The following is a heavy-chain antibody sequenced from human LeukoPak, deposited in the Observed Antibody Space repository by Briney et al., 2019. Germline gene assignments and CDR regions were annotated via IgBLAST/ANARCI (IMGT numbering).Heavy chain of an antibody. D-gene: IGHD1-26*01. CDR1: GFTFSDYY. V-gene: IGHV3-23*01. Sequence: GGSLRLSCAASGFTFSDYYMSWVRQAPGKGLEWVSAISGSGGSTYYADSVKGRFTISRDNSKNTLYLQMNSLRAEDTAVYYCAKAGGSYHPVFDYWGQGTLVTVSS. CDR3: AKAGGSYHPVFDY. CDR2: ISGSGGST. J-gene: IGHJ4*02.